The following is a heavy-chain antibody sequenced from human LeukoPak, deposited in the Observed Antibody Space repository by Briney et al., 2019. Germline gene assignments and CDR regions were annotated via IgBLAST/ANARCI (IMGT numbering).Heavy chain of an antibody. CDR2: TYSGGST. V-gene: IGHV3-53*01. D-gene: IGHD3-10*01. CDR1: EFTVSVNY. J-gene: IGHJ4*02. Sequence: AGSLSLSWAVSEFTVSVNYMSWVRQPPGKGREWVAFTYSGGSTNYAESVMGGFTISRDSSKNSLLLQMNSLRAETTAGFYCARDGGVVRGVIIRGDYFDYWGQRTLVTVSS. CDR3: ARDGGVVRGVIIRGDYFDY.